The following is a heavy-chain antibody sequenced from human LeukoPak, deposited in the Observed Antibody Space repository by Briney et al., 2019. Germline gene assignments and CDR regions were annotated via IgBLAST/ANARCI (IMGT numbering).Heavy chain of an antibody. Sequence: ASVKVSCKAAGYTFTGCYMHLVRQAPGQGLEWMGWINPNSGGTNYAQKFQGRVTMTRDTSISTAYMELSRLRSDDTAVYYCARVTRITGIPAAGGSWGQGTLVTVSS. CDR1: GYTFTGCY. J-gene: IGHJ5*02. CDR2: INPNSGGT. V-gene: IGHV1-2*02. D-gene: IGHD6-13*01. CDR3: ARVTRITGIPAAGGS.